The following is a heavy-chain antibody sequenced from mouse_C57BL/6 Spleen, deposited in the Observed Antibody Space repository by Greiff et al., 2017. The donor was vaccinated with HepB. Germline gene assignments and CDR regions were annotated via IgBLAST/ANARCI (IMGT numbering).Heavy chain of an antibody. Sequence: VQLQQPGAELVMPGASVKLSCKASGYTFTSYWMHWVKQRPGQGLEWIGEIDPSDSYTNYNQKFKGKSTLTVDKSSSTAYMQLSSLTSEDSAVYYCASPHSSYVPFAYWGQGTLVTVSA. D-gene: IGHD1-1*01. CDR3: ASPHSSYVPFAY. CDR1: GYTFTSYW. V-gene: IGHV1-69*01. J-gene: IGHJ3*01. CDR2: IDPSDSYT.